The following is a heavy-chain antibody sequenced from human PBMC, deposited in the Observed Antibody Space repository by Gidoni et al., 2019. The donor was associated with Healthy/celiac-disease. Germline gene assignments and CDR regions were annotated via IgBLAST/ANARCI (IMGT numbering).Heavy chain of an antibody. CDR1: GFTFADYA. D-gene: IGHD2-21*02. V-gene: IGHV3-9*01. J-gene: IGHJ3*02. CDR3: ASSGAYCGGDCYFRGDAFDI. Sequence: EVQLVESGGGLVQPGRSLRLSCAASGFTFADYAMHWVRQAPGKGLEWVSGISWNSGSIGYADSVKGRFTISRDNAKNSLYLQMNSLRAEDTALYYCASSGAYCGGDCYFRGDAFDIWGQGTMVTVSS. CDR2: ISWNSGSI.